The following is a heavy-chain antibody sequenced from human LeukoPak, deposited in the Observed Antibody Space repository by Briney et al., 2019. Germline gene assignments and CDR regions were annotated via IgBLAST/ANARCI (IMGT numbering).Heavy chain of an antibody. CDR2: ITSGSSYR. Sequence: GSLRLSCAASGFTFSSYSMNWVRQAPGKGLEWVSSITSGSSYRFYADSVKGRFTISRDNAKNSLYLQMNSLRAEDTAVYYCARDPYSGSYGNYYYYFMDVWGKGTTVTISS. V-gene: IGHV3-21*01. CDR1: GFTFSSYS. J-gene: IGHJ6*03. D-gene: IGHD1-26*01. CDR3: ARDPYSGSYGNYYYYFMDV.